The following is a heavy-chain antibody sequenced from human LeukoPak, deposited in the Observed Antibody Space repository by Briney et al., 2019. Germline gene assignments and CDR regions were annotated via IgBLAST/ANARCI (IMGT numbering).Heavy chain of an antibody. CDR1: GDSIRSHY. Sequence: SETLSLTCSVSGDSIRSHYWSWIRQAPGKGLEWIGYIYYDGSTNYNPSLQSRVTISIDTSNNQFSLRLSSVTAADTAVYYCARRKDYLDYWGQGTLVTVSS. CDR2: IYYDGST. J-gene: IGHJ4*02. V-gene: IGHV4-59*11. CDR3: ARRKDYLDY. D-gene: IGHD1-14*01.